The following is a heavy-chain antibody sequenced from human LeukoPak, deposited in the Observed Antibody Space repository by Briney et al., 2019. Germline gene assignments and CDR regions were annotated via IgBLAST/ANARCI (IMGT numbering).Heavy chain of an antibody. CDR3: ASWHGYYYGSGSYFDY. CDR1: GFTFSSYA. D-gene: IGHD3-10*01. V-gene: IGHV3-33*08. Sequence: GGSLRLSCAASGFTFSSYAMHWVRQAPGKGLEWVAVIWYDGSNKYYADSVKGRFTISRDNSKNTLYLQMNSLRAEDTAVYYCASWHGYYYGSGSYFDYWGQGTLVTVSS. J-gene: IGHJ4*02. CDR2: IWYDGSNK.